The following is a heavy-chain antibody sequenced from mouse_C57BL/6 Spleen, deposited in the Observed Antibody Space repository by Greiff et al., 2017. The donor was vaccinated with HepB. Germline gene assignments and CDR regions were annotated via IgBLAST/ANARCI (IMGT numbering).Heavy chain of an antibody. CDR2: FHPYNDDT. CDR1: GYTFTTYP. J-gene: IGHJ1*03. CDR3: ARRKIYYGNYGYFDV. D-gene: IGHD2-1*01. V-gene: IGHV1-47*01. Sequence: VKLLESGAELVKPGASVKMSCKASGYTFTTYPIEWMKQNHGKSLEWIGNFHPYNDDTKYNEKFKGKATLTVEKSSSTVYLELSRLTSDDSAVYYCARRKIYYGNYGYFDVWGTGTTVTVSS.